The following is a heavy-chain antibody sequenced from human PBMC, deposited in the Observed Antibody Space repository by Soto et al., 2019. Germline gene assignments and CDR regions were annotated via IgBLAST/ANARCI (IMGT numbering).Heavy chain of an antibody. CDR1: GYTFTSYG. V-gene: IGHV1-18*01. D-gene: IGHD2-15*01. J-gene: IGHJ4*02. CDR3: AGDVRRWGGSWNHYY. CDR2: ISAYNGNT. Sequence: QVQLVQSGAEVKKPGASVKVSCKASGYTFTSYGISWVRQAPGQGLEWMGWISAYNGNTNYAQNLQGRVTMTTDTSTSTSYMERSSLRSDDTAVYYCAGDVRRWGGSWNHYYWGQGTLVTVSA.